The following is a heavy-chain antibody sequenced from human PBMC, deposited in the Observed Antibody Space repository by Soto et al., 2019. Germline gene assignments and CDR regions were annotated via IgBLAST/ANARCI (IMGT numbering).Heavy chain of an antibody. CDR3: ARVLGNDAFDI. D-gene: IGHD3-3*02. J-gene: IGHJ3*02. CDR1: GGAISSGDYY. CDR2: IYSSGST. Sequence: SETLSLTCTVSGGAISSGDYYWSWIRQPPGKGLEWIVYIYSSGSTYYNPSINSRVTISVDTSKNQSSLQLGSVPAAYTAVYYCARVLGNDAFDISSEGTMVTVSS. V-gene: IGHV4-30-4*01.